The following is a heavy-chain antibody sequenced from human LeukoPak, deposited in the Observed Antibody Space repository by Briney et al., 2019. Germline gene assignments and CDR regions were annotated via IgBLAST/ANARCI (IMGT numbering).Heavy chain of an antibody. V-gene: IGHV4-61*02. CDR2: IYTSGST. D-gene: IGHD1-7*01. J-gene: IGHJ4*02. CDR3: AGGETGTPGPPRGSFDY. CDR1: GGSISSGSYY. Sequence: PSETLSLTCTVSGGSISSGSYYWSWIRQPAGKGLEWIGRIYTSGSTNYNPSLKSRVTISVDTSKNQFSLKLSSVTAADTAVYYCAGGETGTPGPPRGSFDYWSQGTLVTVSS.